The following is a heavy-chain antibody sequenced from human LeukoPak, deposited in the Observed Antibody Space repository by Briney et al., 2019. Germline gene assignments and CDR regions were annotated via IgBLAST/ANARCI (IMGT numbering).Heavy chain of an antibody. J-gene: IGHJ4*02. CDR3: ARDPTDFGY. CDR1: GGSINSYY. Sequence: PSETLSLTCTVSGGSINSYYWSWIRQPPGKGLECIGYIHYTGSTNYNPSLKSRVTISVDTSKSQFSLKLSSVTAADTAVYYCARDPTDFGYWGQGTLVTVSS. V-gene: IGHV4-59*12. CDR2: IHYTGST.